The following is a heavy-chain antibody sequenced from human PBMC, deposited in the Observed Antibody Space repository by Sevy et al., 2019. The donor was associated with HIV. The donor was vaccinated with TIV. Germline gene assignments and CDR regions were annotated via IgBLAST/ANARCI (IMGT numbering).Heavy chain of an antibody. J-gene: IGHJ4*02. CDR2: IWYDGTDK. D-gene: IGHD3-9*01. CDR3: ASDILTGSDY. V-gene: IGHV3-30*02. Sequence: GESLKISCAASGFTFSSYGMHWVRQAPGKGLEWVAFIWYDGTDKYYAASVKGRFTISRDNSKNTLYLQMNSLRAEDTAVYYCASDILTGSDYWGQGTLVTVSS. CDR1: GFTFSSYG.